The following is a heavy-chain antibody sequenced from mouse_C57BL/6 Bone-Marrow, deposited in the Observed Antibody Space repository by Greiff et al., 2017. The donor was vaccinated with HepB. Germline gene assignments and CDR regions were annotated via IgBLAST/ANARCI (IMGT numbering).Heavy chain of an antibody. Sequence: VQLQQSGAELVRPGASVKLSCTASGFTIKDDYMHWVKQRPEQGLEWIGWIDPENGDTEYASKFQGKATITADTSSNTAYLQLSSLTSEDTAVYYCTATVVAKGFAYWGQGTLVTVSA. J-gene: IGHJ3*01. V-gene: IGHV14-4*01. CDR2: IDPENGDT. CDR1: GFTIKDDY. CDR3: TATVVAKGFAY. D-gene: IGHD1-1*01.